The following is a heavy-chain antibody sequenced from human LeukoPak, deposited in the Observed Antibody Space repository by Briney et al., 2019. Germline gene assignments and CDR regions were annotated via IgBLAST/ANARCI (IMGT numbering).Heavy chain of an antibody. CDR3: ASGSSGWLEPYYFDY. CDR1: GGSISSSSYY. CDR2: IYYSGST. D-gene: IGHD6-19*01. J-gene: IGHJ4*02. Sequence: PSETLSLTCTVSGGSISSSSYYWGWIRQPPGKGLEWFGSIYYSGSTYYNPSLKIRVTISVDTSKNQFSLKLSSVTAADTAVYYCASGSSGWLEPYYFDYWGQGTLVTVSS. V-gene: IGHV4-39*01.